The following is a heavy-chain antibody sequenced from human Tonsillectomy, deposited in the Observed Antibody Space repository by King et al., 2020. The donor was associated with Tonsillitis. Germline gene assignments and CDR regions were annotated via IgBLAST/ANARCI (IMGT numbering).Heavy chain of an antibody. V-gene: IGHV4-30-4*07. CDR3: ARARGYKYYFDY. D-gene: IGHD3-22*01. CDR1: GGSISSGGYS. CDR2: IYYSGST. Sequence: LQLQESGPGLVKPSQTLSLTCAVSGGSISSGGYSWSWIRQPPGKGLEWIGYIYYSGSTYYNPSLKSRVTISVDTSKNQFSLKLSSVTAADTAVYYCARARGYKYYFDYWGQGTLVTVSS. J-gene: IGHJ4*02.